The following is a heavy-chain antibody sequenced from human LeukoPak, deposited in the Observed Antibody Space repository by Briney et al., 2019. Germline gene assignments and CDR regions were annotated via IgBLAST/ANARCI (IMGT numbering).Heavy chain of an antibody. J-gene: IGHJ4*02. CDR3: ARGGPTMWFGATLNDY. CDR1: GYTFTSYG. D-gene: IGHD3-10*01. Sequence: ASVKVSCKASGYTFTSYGISWVRQAPGQGLEWMEWISAYNGNTNYAQKLQGRVTMTTDTSTSTAYMELRSLRSDDTAVYYCARGGPTMWFGATLNDYWGQGTLVTVSS. CDR2: ISAYNGNT. V-gene: IGHV1-18*01.